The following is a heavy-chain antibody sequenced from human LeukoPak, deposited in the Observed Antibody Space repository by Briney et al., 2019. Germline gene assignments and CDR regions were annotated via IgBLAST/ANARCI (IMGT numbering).Heavy chain of an antibody. V-gene: IGHV3-30*18. Sequence: GGSLRLSCAASGFTFSSYGMHWVRQAPGKGLEWVAVISYDGSNKYYADSVKGRFTISRDNSKNTLYLQMNSLRAEDTAVYYCAKCLGYNPFPIDYWGQGTLVTVSS. CDR2: ISYDGSNK. CDR3: AKCLGYNPFPIDY. D-gene: IGHD5-24*01. J-gene: IGHJ4*02. CDR1: GFTFSSYG.